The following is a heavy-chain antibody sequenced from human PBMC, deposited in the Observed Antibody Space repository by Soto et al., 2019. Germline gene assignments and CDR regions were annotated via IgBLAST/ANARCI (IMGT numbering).Heavy chain of an antibody. CDR3: ARDSPAHYYGSGSYWGFDP. V-gene: IGHV4-31*02. D-gene: IGHD3-10*01. J-gene: IGHJ5*02. CDR1: GGSISSGGYY. CDR2: IYYSGST. Sequence: LCGGSISSGGYYWSWIRQHPGKGLEWIGYIYYSGSTYYNPSLKSRVTISVDTSKNQFSLKLSSVTAADTAVYYCARDSPAHYYGSGSYWGFDPWGQGTLVTVSS.